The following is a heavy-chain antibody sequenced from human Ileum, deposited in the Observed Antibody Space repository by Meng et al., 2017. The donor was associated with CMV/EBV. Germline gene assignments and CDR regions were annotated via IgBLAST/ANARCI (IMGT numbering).Heavy chain of an antibody. Sequence: SPKISCADSGFTFDDYVMHWVRQAPGKGLEWVSGISWNSGYIVYADSVKGRFTISRDNAKNSLYLQTNSLRADDTSLYYCAKDNGYYGSGGYLTHYYYGLDVWGQGTTVTVSS. V-gene: IGHV3-9*01. J-gene: IGHJ6*02. CDR1: GFTFDDYV. D-gene: IGHD3-10*01. CDR2: ISWNSGYI. CDR3: AKDNGYYGSGGYLTHYYYGLDV.